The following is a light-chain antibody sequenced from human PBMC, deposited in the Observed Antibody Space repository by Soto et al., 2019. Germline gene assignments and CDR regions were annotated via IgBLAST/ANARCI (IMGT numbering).Light chain of an antibody. CDR2: EGS. CDR3: SSYAGSSSSWV. V-gene: IGLV2-23*01. Sequence: QSALTQPASVSGSPGQSITISCNGSSSDVGSYNLVSWYQQHPGKAPKLMIYEGSKWPSGVSNRFSGSKSGNTASLTISGLQAEDEADYYCSSYAGSSSSWVFGGGTKVTVL. CDR1: SSDVGSYNL. J-gene: IGLJ3*02.